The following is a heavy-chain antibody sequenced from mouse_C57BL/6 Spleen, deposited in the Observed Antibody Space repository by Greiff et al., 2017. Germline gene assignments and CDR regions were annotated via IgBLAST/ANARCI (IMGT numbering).Heavy chain of an antibody. Sequence: VKLMESGPGLVAPSPSLSITCTVSGFSLTSYGVHWVRQPPGKGLEWLVVIWSDGSTTYNSALNSSLSISQDNSKSQVFLKMNSLQTDDTAMYYCARHHLYAMDDWGQGTSVTVSS. J-gene: IGHJ4*01. CDR3: ARHHLYAMDD. CDR1: GFSLTSYG. CDR2: IWSDGST. V-gene: IGHV2-6-1*01.